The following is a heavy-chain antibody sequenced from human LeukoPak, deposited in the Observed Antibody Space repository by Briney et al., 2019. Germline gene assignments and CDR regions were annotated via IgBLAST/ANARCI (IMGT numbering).Heavy chain of an antibody. CDR1: GFTFSSYW. V-gene: IGHV3-7*05. D-gene: IGHD3-22*01. J-gene: IGHJ3*02. CDR3: SVVFDALDS. Sequence: GGSLRVSCAASGFTFSSYWMTWVRQAPGKGLEWVANINRDGSQKSYVDSVKGRFTISRDNAKNSLYLQMDSLRAEDTAVYYCSVVFDALDSSNQRTMVTVSS. CDR2: INRDGSQK.